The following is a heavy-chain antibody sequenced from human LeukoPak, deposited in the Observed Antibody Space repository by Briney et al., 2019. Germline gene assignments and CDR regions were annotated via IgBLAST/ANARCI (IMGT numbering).Heavy chain of an antibody. CDR2: MNQVGGEI. CDR3: AELGITMIGGV. CDR1: GFTFSSSW. D-gene: IGHD3-10*02. J-gene: IGHJ6*04. Sequence: GGSLRLSCAASGFTFSSSWMTWVRQAPGRGLEWVANMNQVGGEIYYMGSVKGRFTISRDNAKNSLYLQMNSLRAEDTAVYYCAELGITMIGGVWGKGTTVTISS. V-gene: IGHV3-7*01.